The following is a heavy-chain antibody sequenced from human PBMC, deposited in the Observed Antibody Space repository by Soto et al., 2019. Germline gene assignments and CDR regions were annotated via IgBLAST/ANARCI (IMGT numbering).Heavy chain of an antibody. D-gene: IGHD6-19*01. CDR2: ISSYSGNT. Sequence: QVQLVQSGAEVKKPGASVKVSCKASGYTFTSYGISWVRQAPGQGLEWMGWISSYSGNTNYAQKFQGRVTMNTDTPTSTSYMELSTQTAYNTAVDYCARDAMYSADWSDYWCPGTLVTVSS. V-gene: IGHV1-18*04. CDR1: GYTFTSYG. CDR3: ARDAMYSADWSDY. J-gene: IGHJ4*02.